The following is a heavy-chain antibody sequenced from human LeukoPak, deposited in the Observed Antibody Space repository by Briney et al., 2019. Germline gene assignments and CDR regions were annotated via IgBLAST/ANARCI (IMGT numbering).Heavy chain of an antibody. Sequence: ASVKVSFKASGYTFTSYGISWVRQAPGQGLEWMGWISAYNGNTNYAQKLQGRFTMTTDTSTSTAYMELRSLRSDDTAVYFCAKAGVDYYDSSGYYEIDYWGQGTLVTVSS. CDR3: AKAGVDYYDSSGYYEIDY. CDR1: GYTFTSYG. V-gene: IGHV1-18*01. CDR2: ISAYNGNT. J-gene: IGHJ4*02. D-gene: IGHD3-22*01.